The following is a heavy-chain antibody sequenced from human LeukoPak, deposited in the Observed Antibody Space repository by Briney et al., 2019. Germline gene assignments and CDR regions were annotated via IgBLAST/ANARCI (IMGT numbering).Heavy chain of an antibody. CDR2: IKEDGSES. D-gene: IGHD3-10*01. Sequence: GGSLRLSCTASGFIFSTYWMSWVRQAPGKGLEWVANIKEDGSESHYVDSVKGRFTISRDNAKNSLYLQMNRLRAEDTAVYFCAKAGLLWFGESWMDVWGQGTTVTVSS. V-gene: IGHV3-7*01. CDR3: AKAGLLWFGESWMDV. J-gene: IGHJ6*02. CDR1: GFIFSTYW.